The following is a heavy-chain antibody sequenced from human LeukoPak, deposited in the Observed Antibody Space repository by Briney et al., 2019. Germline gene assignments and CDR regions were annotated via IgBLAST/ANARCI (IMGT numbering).Heavy chain of an antibody. CDR1: GYSFTSYW. D-gene: IGHD3-9*01. J-gene: IGHJ4*02. CDR2: IYPGDSDT. Sequence: GESLKISCKGSGYSFTSYWIGWVRQMPGKGLEWMGIIYPGDSDTRYSPSFQGQVTISADKSISTAYLQWSSLKASDTAMYYCARATNFDWSNRYFGYWGQGTLVTVSS. CDR3: ARATNFDWSNRYFGY. V-gene: IGHV5-51*01.